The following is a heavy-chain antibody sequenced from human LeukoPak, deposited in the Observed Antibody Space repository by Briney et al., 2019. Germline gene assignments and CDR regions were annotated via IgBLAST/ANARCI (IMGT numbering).Heavy chain of an antibody. CDR1: GFTFSSCG. CDR2: ISHDGSNK. D-gene: IGHD4-17*01. Sequence: PGGSLRLSCAASGFTFSSCGMHWVRQAPGKGLEWVGVISHDGSNKYYADSVKGRFTISRDNSKNTLYLQMNSLRAEDTAVYYCARETTVTTPGYFDYWGQGTLVTVSS. CDR3: ARETTVTTPGYFDY. J-gene: IGHJ4*02. V-gene: IGHV3-30*03.